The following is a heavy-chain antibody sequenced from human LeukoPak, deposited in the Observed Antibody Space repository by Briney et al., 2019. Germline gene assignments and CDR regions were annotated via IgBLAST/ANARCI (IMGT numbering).Heavy chain of an antibody. CDR3: AELGITMIGGV. V-gene: IGHV3-7*01. CDR2: IMQDGSEK. D-gene: IGHD3-10*02. CDR1: GFTFSIYW. Sequence: GGSLRLSCAASGFTFSIYWMNWVRQAPGEGLEWVANIMQDGSEKYYVDSVKGRFTISRDNAKNSLYLQMNSLRAEDTAVYYCAELGITMIGGVWGKGTTVTISS. J-gene: IGHJ6*04.